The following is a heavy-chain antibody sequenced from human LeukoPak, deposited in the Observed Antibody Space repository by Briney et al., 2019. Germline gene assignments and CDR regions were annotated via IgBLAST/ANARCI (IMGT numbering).Heavy chain of an antibody. CDR1: GFTFSSYA. V-gene: IGHV3-23*01. D-gene: IGHD2-15*01. Sequence: GGSLRLSCAASGFTFSSYAMSWVRQAPGKGLEWVSAISGSGGSTYYADSVKGRFTISRDNSKNTLYLQMNSLRAEDTAVYFCASRHCSGGGCYFAGADPFDYWGQGTLVTVSS. CDR2: ISGSGGST. CDR3: ASRHCSGGGCYFAGADPFDY. J-gene: IGHJ4*02.